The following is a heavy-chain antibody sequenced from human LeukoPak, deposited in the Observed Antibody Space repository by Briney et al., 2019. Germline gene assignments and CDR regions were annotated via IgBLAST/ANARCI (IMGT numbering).Heavy chain of an antibody. V-gene: IGHV3-30*03. Sequence: GGSLRLSCAASGFTFSSYGMHWVRQAPGKGLEWVAVISYDGSNKYYADSVKGRFTISRDNSKNTLYLQMNSLRAEDTAVYYCARDQGMVRGVSSRYGMDVWGQGTTVTVSS. CDR1: GFTFSSYG. J-gene: IGHJ6*02. D-gene: IGHD3-10*01. CDR3: ARDQGMVRGVSSRYGMDV. CDR2: ISYDGSNK.